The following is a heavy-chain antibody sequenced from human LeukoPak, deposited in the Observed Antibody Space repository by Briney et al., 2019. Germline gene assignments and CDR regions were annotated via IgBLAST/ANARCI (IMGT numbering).Heavy chain of an antibody. J-gene: IGHJ4*02. CDR1: GFAFSSYW. V-gene: IGHV3-7*01. CDR3: AISTQMRPTGY. D-gene: IGHD1-1*01. Sequence: PGGSLRLTCAASGFAFSSYWLSWVRQAPGKGLEWVANIKQDGNEKYYLDSVKGRFTISRDNAKNSLYLQMNSLRDEDTAVYYCAISTQMRPTGYWGQGTLVTVSS. CDR2: IKQDGNEK.